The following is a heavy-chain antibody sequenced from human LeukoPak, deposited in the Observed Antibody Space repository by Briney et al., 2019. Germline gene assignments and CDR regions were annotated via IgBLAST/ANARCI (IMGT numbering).Heavy chain of an antibody. CDR3: ARGRGFYYGSGSYYY. J-gene: IGHJ4*02. CDR1: GGSISSYY. D-gene: IGHD3-10*01. V-gene: IGHV4-34*01. CDR2: INHSGST. Sequence: SETLSLTCTVSGGSISSYYWSWIRQPPGKGLEWIGEINHSGSTNYNPSLKSRVTISVDTSKNQFSLKLSSVTAADTAVYYCARGRGFYYGSGSYYYWGQGTLVTVSS.